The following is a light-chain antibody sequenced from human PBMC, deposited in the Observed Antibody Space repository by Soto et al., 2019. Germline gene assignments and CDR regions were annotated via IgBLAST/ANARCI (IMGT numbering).Light chain of an antibody. CDR1: QSVSSSY. Sequence: EIVLTQSPGTLSLSPGERATLSCRVSQSVSSSYLAWYQQKPGQAPRLLIYGASSRATGIPDRFSGSGSGTDFTLTISRLEPEDFAVYYCQQYGSSRGLTFGGGTKVEIK. V-gene: IGKV3-20*01. J-gene: IGKJ4*01. CDR2: GAS. CDR3: QQYGSSRGLT.